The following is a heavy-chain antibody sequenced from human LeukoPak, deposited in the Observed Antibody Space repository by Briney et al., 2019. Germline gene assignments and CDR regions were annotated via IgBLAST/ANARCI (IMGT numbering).Heavy chain of an antibody. J-gene: IGHJ4*02. Sequence: SETLSLTCAVYGASFSGYYWNWIRRPPGKGLEWIGEINHSGSTNYNPSLKSRVTISVDTSKNQFSLRLSSVTAADTAVYYCARGPWFYGSGSYYNYWGQGTLVTVSS. CDR3: ARGPWFYGSGSYYNY. D-gene: IGHD3-10*01. V-gene: IGHV4-34*01. CDR2: INHSGST. CDR1: GASFSGYY.